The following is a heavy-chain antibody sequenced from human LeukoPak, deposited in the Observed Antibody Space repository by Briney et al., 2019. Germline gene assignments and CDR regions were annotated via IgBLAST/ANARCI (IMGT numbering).Heavy chain of an antibody. V-gene: IGHV4-61*08. J-gene: IGHJ4*02. CDR1: GASFRSGGQY. Sequence: SETLSLTCTLSGASFRSGGQYWGWIRQTPGKGLEWIGDIFYNGKTNYNPSLKSRVTISLDTSRSQFSLRLSSVTAPDTGVYYCARIFDVWGRGTLVTVSS. CDR2: IFYNGKT. CDR3: ARIFDV.